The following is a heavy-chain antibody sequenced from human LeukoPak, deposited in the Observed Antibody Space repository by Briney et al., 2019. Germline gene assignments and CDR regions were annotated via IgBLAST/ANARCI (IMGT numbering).Heavy chain of an antibody. CDR1: GFTFSNSW. V-gene: IGHV3-7*01. CDR3: ARDDYDSSGYYSDFDY. D-gene: IGHD3-22*01. J-gene: IGHJ4*02. CDR2: VQHIGGET. Sequence: GGSLRLSCAGSGFTFSNSWMGWVRQAPGKGLEWVANVQHIGGETYYVDSVKGRFTISRDNAKNSVYLQMNSLGADDTAVYYCARDDYDSSGYYSDFDYWGQGTLVTVSS.